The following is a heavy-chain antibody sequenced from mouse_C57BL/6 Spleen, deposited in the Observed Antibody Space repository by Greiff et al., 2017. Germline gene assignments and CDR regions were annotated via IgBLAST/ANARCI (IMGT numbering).Heavy chain of an antibody. Sequence: VQVVESGAELVRPGASVKLSCKASGYTFTDYYINWVKQRPGQGLEWIARIYPGSGNTYYNEKFKGKATLTAEKSSSTAYMQLSSLTSEDSAVYFCARDGYYYFDYWGQGTTLTVSS. V-gene: IGHV1-76*01. D-gene: IGHD2-3*01. J-gene: IGHJ2*01. CDR2: IYPGSGNT. CDR1: GYTFTDYY. CDR3: ARDGYYYFDY.